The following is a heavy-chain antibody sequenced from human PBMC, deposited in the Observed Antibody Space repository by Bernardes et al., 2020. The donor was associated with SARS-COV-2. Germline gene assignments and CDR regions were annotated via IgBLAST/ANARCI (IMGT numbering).Heavy chain of an antibody. CDR2: INPNNGDT. Sequence: ASVKVSCKASGYTFTGYYIHWVRQAPGQGLEWMGWINPNNGDTNYAPKFQGRVTMTRDTSITTAYMELSRLRSDDTAVYYCATIRSGRTNNDAFDIWGQGTMVTVSS. J-gene: IGHJ3*02. CDR1: GYTFTGYY. CDR3: ATIRSGRTNNDAFDI. V-gene: IGHV1-2*02. D-gene: IGHD6-19*01.